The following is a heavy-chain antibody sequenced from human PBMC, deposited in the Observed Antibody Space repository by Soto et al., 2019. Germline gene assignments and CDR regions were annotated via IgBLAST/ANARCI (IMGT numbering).Heavy chain of an antibody. V-gene: IGHV3-9*01. Sequence: EMQLVESGGGLVQPGRSLRLSCAASGFTFDDYAMHWVRQAPGKGLEWVSGISWNGDTIVYADSVKGRFTLSRDNAKNSLYLQMNSLRPEDTALYYCAKDHHCSGGTCYSGFDHWGQGTLVTVSS. D-gene: IGHD2-15*01. J-gene: IGHJ4*02. CDR2: ISWNGDTI. CDR3: AKDHHCSGGTCYSGFDH. CDR1: GFTFDDYA.